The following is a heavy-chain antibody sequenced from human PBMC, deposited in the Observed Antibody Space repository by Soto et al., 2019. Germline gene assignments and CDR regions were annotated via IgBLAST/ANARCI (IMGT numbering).Heavy chain of an antibody. CDR3: ARDTADSSFLKAPF. CDR2: ISAYNGNP. Sequence: ASVKVSCKASGYTFTSYGISWVRQAPGQGLEWMGWISAYNGNPTYAQKLQGRVTMTTDTSTSTAYMELRSLRSDDTAVYYCARDTADSSFLKAPFWGQGTMVTVSS. CDR1: GYTFTSYG. V-gene: IGHV1-18*01. J-gene: IGHJ3*01. D-gene: IGHD3-22*01.